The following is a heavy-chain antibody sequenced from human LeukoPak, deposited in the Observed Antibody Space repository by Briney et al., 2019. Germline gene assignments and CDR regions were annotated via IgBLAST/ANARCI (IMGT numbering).Heavy chain of an antibody. CDR3: ARGGIQHY. V-gene: IGHV1-2*02. Sequence: ASVKVSCKASGYTFTGYYLHWVRQAPGQGLEWMGWLNPNFGGTNYAQKFQGRVTMTRDTSINTAYMELTGLNSDDTAVYYCARGGIQHYWGQGTLVTVSS. CDR1: GYTFTGYY. J-gene: IGHJ4*02. D-gene: IGHD1-14*01. CDR2: LNPNFGGT.